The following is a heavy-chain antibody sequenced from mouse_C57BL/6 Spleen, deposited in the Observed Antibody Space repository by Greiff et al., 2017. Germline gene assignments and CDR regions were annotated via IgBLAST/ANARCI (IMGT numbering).Heavy chain of an antibody. V-gene: IGHV1-59*01. Sequence: QVQLQQPGAELVRPGTSVKLSCKASGYTFTSYWMHWVKQRPGQGLEWIGVIDPSDSYTNYNQKFKGKATLTVDTSSSTAYMQLISLTSEDSAVYYCARERDDGSSYVAWFAYWGQGTLVTVSA. J-gene: IGHJ3*01. CDR2: IDPSDSYT. D-gene: IGHD1-1*01. CDR1: GYTFTSYW. CDR3: ARERDDGSSYVAWFAY.